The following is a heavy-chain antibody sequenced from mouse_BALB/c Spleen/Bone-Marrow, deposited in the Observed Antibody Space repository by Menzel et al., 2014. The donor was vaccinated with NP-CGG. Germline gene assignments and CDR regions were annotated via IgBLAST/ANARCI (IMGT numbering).Heavy chain of an antibody. CDR2: IWSGGST. J-gene: IGHJ4*01. CDR1: GFSLTSDG. Sequence: VKVEESGPGLVQPSQSLSITCTVSGFSLTSDGIHWVRQSPRKGLGWLGVIWSGGSTDYNEAFISRLNISKDNSKSQVFITMNSLQADDTAIYYCARNGHYYAMDFWGQGTSVTVSS. V-gene: IGHV2-2*01. CDR3: ARNGHYYAMDF.